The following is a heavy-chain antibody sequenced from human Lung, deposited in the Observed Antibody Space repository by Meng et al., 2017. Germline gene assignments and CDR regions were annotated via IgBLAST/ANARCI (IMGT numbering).Heavy chain of an antibody. CDR3: ARGSITMVRGVSVFDP. J-gene: IGHJ5*02. D-gene: IGHD3-10*01. V-gene: IGHV4-4*02. Sequence: EPGPGLGRPSGTLSLPCAGSGGSISSSNWWSWVRQPPGKGLEWIGEIYHSGSTNYNPSLKSRVTISVDKSKNQFSLKLSSVTAADTAVYYCARGSITMVRGVSVFDPWGQGTLVTVSS. CDR1: GGSISSSNW. CDR2: IYHSGST.